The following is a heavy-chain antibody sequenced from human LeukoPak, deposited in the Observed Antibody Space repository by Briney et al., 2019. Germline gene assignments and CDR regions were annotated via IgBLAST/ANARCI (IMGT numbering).Heavy chain of an antibody. D-gene: IGHD1-26*01. J-gene: IGHJ4*02. CDR3: ARFRSYESLGILITRSNRYYFDY. Sequence: SETLSLTCAVYGGSFSGYYWSWIRQPPGKGLEWIGEINHSGSTNYNPSLKSRVTISVDTSKNQFSLKLSSVTAADTAVYYCARFRSYESLGILITRSNRYYFDYWGQGTLVTVSS. V-gene: IGHV4-34*01. CDR2: INHSGST. CDR1: GGSFSGYY.